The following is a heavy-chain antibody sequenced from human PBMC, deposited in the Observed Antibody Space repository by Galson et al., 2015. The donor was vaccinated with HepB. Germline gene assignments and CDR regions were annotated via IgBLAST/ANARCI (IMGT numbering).Heavy chain of an antibody. D-gene: IGHD3-10*01. CDR1: GGSISGNNYY. CDR2: ISSSGTT. J-gene: IGHJ4*02. V-gene: IGHV4-39*01. CDR3: AGYVGPLYFGSGTYFTPVIPPFDC. Sequence: SETLSLTCTVSGGSISGNNYYWGWIRQSPGKGLEWIGVISSSGTTYYNPSLKNRVTISVDTPKNQFSLRLSSVTAAESTVYYCAGYVGPLYFGSGTYFTPVIPPFDCWGRGTLVTVSS.